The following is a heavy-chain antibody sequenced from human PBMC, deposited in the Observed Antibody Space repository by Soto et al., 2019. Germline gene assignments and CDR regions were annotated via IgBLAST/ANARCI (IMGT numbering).Heavy chain of an antibody. J-gene: IGHJ6*02. V-gene: IGHV4-59*12. CDR3: ARAPDDGYSGYVLGFFNYYYGMDV. D-gene: IGHD5-12*01. CDR2: IYYSGST. CDR1: GGSISSYY. Sequence: QVQLQESGPGLVKPSETLSLTCTVSGGSISSYYWSWIRQPPGKGLEWIGYIYYSGSTNYNPSIKSRVTVSRDTSKNQFSLKLSSVTAADTAVYYCARAPDDGYSGYVLGFFNYYYGMDVWGQGTTVTVSS.